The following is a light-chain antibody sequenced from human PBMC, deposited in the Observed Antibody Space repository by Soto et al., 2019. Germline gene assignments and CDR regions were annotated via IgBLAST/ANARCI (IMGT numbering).Light chain of an antibody. V-gene: IGKV1-5*01. CDR3: QQYNSYSPPWT. J-gene: IGKJ1*01. Sequence: DIQRTQSPSTLSASVGDRVTITCRASQSISSWLAWYQQTPGKAPKLLXXDASSLESGVPSRFSGSGSGTEFTLTISSLQPDDFATYYCQQYNSYSPPWTFGQGTQVDIK. CDR2: DAS. CDR1: QSISSW.